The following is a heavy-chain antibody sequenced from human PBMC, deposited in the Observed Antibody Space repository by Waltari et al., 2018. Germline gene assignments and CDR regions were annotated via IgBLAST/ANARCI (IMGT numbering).Heavy chain of an antibody. CDR1: GGSISRSSSY. CDR3: ARRKFGELLLFDY. J-gene: IGHJ4*02. V-gene: IGHV4-39*01. Sequence: QLQLQESGPGLVMPSEPLSLTCTVSGGSISRSSSYWGWISQPPGKGLEWIGSIYYSGGTYYNPSLKSRVTISVDTSKNQFSLKLSSVTAADTAVYYCARRKFGELLLFDYWGQGTLVTVSS. CDR2: IYYSGGT. D-gene: IGHD1-26*01.